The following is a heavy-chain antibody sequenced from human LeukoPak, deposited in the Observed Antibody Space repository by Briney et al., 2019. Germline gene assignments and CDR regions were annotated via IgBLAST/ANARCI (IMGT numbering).Heavy chain of an antibody. J-gene: IGHJ3*02. CDR3: ARADCTVASCYARRDAFHI. Sequence: PSETLSLTCTVSGGSISSYYWSLIRQPPGKGLEWIGYVYYTGSTNYNPSLQSRVSISVDTSKNLFSLRLSSVTAADTAVYYCARADCTVASCYARRDAFHIWGQGTMVSVSS. CDR1: GGSISSYY. D-gene: IGHD2-2*01. CDR2: VYYTGST. V-gene: IGHV4-59*01.